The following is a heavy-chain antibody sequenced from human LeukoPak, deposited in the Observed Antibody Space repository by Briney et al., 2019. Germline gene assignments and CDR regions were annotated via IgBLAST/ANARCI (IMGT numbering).Heavy chain of an antibody. CDR2: ISYDGSNK. Sequence: PGGSLRLSRAASGFTLSSYAMHWVRQAPGKGLEWVAVISYDGSNKYYADSVKGRFTISRDNSKNTLYLQMNSLRAEDTAVYYCARDLDIVVVPAAMYYYYGMDVWGQGTTVTVSS. CDR3: ARDLDIVVVPAAMYYYYGMDV. D-gene: IGHD2-2*03. J-gene: IGHJ6*02. V-gene: IGHV3-30-3*01. CDR1: GFTLSSYA.